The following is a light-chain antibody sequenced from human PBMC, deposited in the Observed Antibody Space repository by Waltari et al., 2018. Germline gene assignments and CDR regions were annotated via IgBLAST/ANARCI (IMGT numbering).Light chain of an antibody. V-gene: IGKV3-20*01. J-gene: IGKJ1*01. CDR3: QHYVRLPAT. Sequence: EIVLTQSPGSLSSSPGERVTLSCRASQRVSRALAWYQQKPGQAPRRLIFGASNRATGNPDRFSGSGSETDFSRTISILEPEDYTVYYCQHYVRLPATFGRGTKVEIK. CDR2: GAS. CDR1: QRVSRA.